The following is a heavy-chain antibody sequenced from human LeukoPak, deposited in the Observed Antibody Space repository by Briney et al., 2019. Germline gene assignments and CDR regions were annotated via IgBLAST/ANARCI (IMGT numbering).Heavy chain of an antibody. V-gene: IGHV3-23*01. CDR3: AKRGVVIRGILVIGYHQEAYHYDF. CDR2: ISERGGST. CDR1: GISLSNYA. Sequence: AGGSLRLSCVVSGISLSNYAMTWVRQAPGKGLELVSYISERGGSTTYADSVKGRFTISRDTSLNTLYLQMNNLRAEDTAVYFCAKRGVVIRGILVIGYHQEAYHYDFWGQGVLVTVSS. J-gene: IGHJ4*02. D-gene: IGHD3-10*01.